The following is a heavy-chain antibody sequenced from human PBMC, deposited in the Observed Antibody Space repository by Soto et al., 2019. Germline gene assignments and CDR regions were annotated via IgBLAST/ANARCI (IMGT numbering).Heavy chain of an antibody. Sequence: SVKVRCEASGGTINSYAINWVQQAKRQRLEWMGGIIPIFGTANYAQKFQGRVTITAGESPSTASMELSSLRSEDTAVYYCASVDVSGTYGMDGWGQGTRVTVSS. D-gene: IGHD3-10*01. CDR3: ASVDVSGTYGMDG. CDR1: GGTINSYA. V-gene: IGHV1-69*13. CDR2: IIPIFGTA. J-gene: IGHJ6*02.